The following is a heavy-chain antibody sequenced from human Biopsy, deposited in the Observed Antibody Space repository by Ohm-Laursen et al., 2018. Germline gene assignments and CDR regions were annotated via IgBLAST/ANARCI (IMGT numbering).Heavy chain of an antibody. J-gene: IGHJ6*02. CDR2: IYYSVMT. CDR1: GDSVTKYY. V-gene: IGHV4-59*02. D-gene: IGHD4-11*01. CDR3: ERDSEILNYGNFKYYHYYGMDV. Sequence: PGTLSLTCTVSGDSVTKYYWSWIRQPPGKGLEWIGHIYYSVMTNYNPSLQSRVSISVDTSRNQVSLTLSSVTAADTAVYYCERDSEILNYGNFKYYHYYGMDVRGQGTKVTVSS.